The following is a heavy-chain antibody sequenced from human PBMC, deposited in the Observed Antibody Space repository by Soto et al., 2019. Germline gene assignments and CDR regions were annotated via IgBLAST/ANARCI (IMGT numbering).Heavy chain of an antibody. CDR2: IYPGDSDT. J-gene: IGHJ4*02. CDR1: GYSFTNYW. Sequence: GESLKISCKGSGYSFTNYWIAWVRQMPGKGLEWMGVIYPGDSDTRYSPSFQGQVAISADKSIKTTYLQWSSLKASDTAIYFCASSVLVTSTMNYFDLWGQGTLVTVSS. D-gene: IGHD2-8*02. V-gene: IGHV5-51*01. CDR3: ASSVLVTSTMNYFDL.